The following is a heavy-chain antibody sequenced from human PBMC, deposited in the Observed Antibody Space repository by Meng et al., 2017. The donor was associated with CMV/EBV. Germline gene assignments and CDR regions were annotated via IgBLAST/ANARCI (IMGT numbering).Heavy chain of an antibody. CDR2: ISGSGGST. J-gene: IGHJ4*02. D-gene: IGHD2-2*02. Sequence: GGSLRLSCAASGFTFSSYAMSWVRQAPGKGLEWVSAISGSGGSTYYADSVEGRFTISRDNSKNTLYLQMNSLRAEDTAVYYCARDLVEDIVVVPAAITFDYWGQGTLVTVSS. V-gene: IGHV3-23*01. CDR1: GFTFSSYA. CDR3: ARDLVEDIVVVPAAITFDY.